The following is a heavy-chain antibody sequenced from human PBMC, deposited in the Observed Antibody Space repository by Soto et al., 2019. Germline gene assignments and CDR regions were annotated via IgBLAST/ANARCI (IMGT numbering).Heavy chain of an antibody. Sequence: QVQLVQSGTEVKKPGSSVKVSCQACGGTFRRQALSWVRQAPGQVLEWMGGIIPIFGTKNYAQTFKGIGTFTSDQSWGPVHMELRSLRYDDSAVYFCAGSEVTDYCDYFWFDPCGQGTLVIVSS. CDR1: GGTFRRQA. CDR2: IIPIFGTK. J-gene: IGHJ5*02. V-gene: IGHV1-69*05. D-gene: IGHD4-17*01. CDR3: AGSEVTDYCDYFWFDP.